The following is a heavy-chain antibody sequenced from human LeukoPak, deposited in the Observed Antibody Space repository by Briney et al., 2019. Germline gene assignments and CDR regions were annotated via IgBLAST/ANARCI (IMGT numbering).Heavy chain of an antibody. CDR3: ARMHYDLRSGYYDYFYYYMDV. CDR2: IYYSGST. J-gene: IGHJ6*03. V-gene: IGHV4-61*08. CDR1: GGSISSGGYY. Sequence: KPSQTLSLTCTVSGGSISSGGYYWSWMRQPPGKGLEGIGYIYYSGSTNYNPSLKSRATISQDTSMNQFSLKLTSVTAADTAVYYCARMHYDLRSGYYDYFYYYMDVWGKGTTVTVSS. D-gene: IGHD3-3*01.